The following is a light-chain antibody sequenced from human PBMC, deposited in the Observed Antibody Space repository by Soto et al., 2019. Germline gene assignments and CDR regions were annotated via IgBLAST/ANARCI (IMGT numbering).Light chain of an antibody. CDR2: GAS. CDR3: QQYDSSPVT. V-gene: IGKV3-20*01. CDR1: QSVSSSY. Sequence: ENVLTQSPGTLSLSPGERATLSCRACQSVSSSYLTWYQQKPGQAPRLLIYGASSRATDIPDRFSGSGSGPDFTLTISRLEPEDFAVYYCQQYDSSPVTFGQGTKLEIK. J-gene: IGKJ2*01.